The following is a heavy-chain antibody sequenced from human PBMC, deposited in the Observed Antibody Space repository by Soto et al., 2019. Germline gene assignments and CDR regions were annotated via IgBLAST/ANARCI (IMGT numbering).Heavy chain of an antibody. CDR2: IYYSGST. CDR3: ARLGRVEMATITGDY. J-gene: IGHJ4*02. Sequence: NPSETLSLTCTVSGGSISSSSYYWGWIRQPPGKGLEWIGSIYYSGSTYYNPSLKSRVTISVDTSKNQFSLKLSSVTAADTAVYYCARLGRVEMATITGDYWGQGTLVTVSS. V-gene: IGHV4-39*01. D-gene: IGHD5-12*01. CDR1: GGSISSSSYY.